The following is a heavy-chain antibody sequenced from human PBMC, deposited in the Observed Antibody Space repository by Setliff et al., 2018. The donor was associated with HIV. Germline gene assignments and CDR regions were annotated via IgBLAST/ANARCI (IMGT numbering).Heavy chain of an antibody. D-gene: IGHD2-15*01. CDR3: AKDILCSGGSCKHFDS. CDR1: GFTFSNYA. Sequence: LSLSCAASGFTFSNYAMSWVRQAPGKGLEWVSTIIGGGGTTYYADSAKGRFTISRDNSKNTVYLHMNSLSAEDTAVYFCAKDILCSGGSCKHFDSWGQGTLVTVSS. CDR2: IIGGGGTT. V-gene: IGHV3-23*01. J-gene: IGHJ4*02.